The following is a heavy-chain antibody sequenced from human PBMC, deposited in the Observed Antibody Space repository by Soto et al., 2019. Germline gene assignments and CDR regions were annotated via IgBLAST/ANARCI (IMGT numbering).Heavy chain of an antibody. Sequence: SVKVSCKASGGTFSSYAISWVRQAPGQGLEWMGGIIPIFGTANYAQKFQGRVTITADESTGTAYMELRSLRSEDTAVYYCAREDLVVVPSALRYYGMDVWGQGTTVTVSS. J-gene: IGHJ6*02. D-gene: IGHD2-2*01. CDR3: AREDLVVVPSALRYYGMDV. CDR2: IIPIFGTA. V-gene: IGHV1-69*13. CDR1: GGTFSSYA.